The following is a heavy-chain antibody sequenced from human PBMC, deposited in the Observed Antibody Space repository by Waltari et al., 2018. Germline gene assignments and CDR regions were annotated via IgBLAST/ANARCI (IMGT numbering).Heavy chain of an antibody. CDR2: ISRFGDIT. CDR1: GFTFSEHA. Sequence: QLLASGGGLVQPGGSLRLSCKASGFTFSEHAITWVRQAPGKGLDWVSSISRFGDITYYADSVQGRFTISRDNSKYTLYLQMDRLTAEDTALYFCAKRGSRRNYSDSRGAFDVWGRGSMVTVSS. V-gene: IGHV3-23*01. D-gene: IGHD4-17*01. CDR3: AKRGSRRNYSDSRGAFDV. J-gene: IGHJ3*01.